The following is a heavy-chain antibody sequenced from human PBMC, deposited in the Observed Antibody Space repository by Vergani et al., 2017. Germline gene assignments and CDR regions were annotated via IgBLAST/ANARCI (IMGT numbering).Heavy chain of an antibody. V-gene: IGHV1-46*03. CDR3: ARGGYGILAGYRY. CDR2: INPSGGHT. J-gene: IGHJ4*02. CDR1: GYAFSNYY. Sequence: QVQVVQSGAEVKKSGASVKVSCKTSGYAFSNYYMHWVRQAPGQGLEWMGIINPSGGHTNYAQKFQGRVTMTRDTSTSTVYMGLSSLRAEDTALYYCARGGYGILAGYRYWGQGTLVTVSA. D-gene: IGHD3-9*01.